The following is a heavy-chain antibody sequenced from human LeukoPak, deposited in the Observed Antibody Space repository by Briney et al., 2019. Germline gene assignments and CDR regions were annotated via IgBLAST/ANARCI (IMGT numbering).Heavy chain of an antibody. CDR3: ARADYGDYPFDY. CDR1: GYTFTSYD. CDR2: ISAYNGNT. V-gene: IGHV1-18*01. Sequence: ASVKVSCKASGYTFTSYDINWVRQAPGQGLEWMGWISAYNGNTNYAQKLQGRVTMTTDTSTSTAYMELRSLRSDDTAVYYCARADYGDYPFDYWGQGTLVTVSS. J-gene: IGHJ4*02. D-gene: IGHD4-17*01.